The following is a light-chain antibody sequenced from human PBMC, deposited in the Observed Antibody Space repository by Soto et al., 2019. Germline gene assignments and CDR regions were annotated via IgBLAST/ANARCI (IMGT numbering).Light chain of an antibody. CDR1: QSVGLS. Sequence: EVVLTQSPATLSLSPGGTATLSCRASQSVGLSLAWYQQKPGQAPRLLIYDASERASGIPARFSGSGSGTDFTLTISSLEPEDFAVYYCQQRTSWPPWTFGQGTKVDI. J-gene: IGKJ1*01. CDR3: QQRTSWPPWT. V-gene: IGKV3-11*01. CDR2: DAS.